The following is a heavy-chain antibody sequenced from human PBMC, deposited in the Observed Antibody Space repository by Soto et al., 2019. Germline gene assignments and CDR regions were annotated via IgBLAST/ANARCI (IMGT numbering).Heavy chain of an antibody. CDR3: ARSSPDRIIDY. J-gene: IGHJ4*02. V-gene: IGHV4-39*01. CDR2: IYYSGST. CDR1: GGSISSSSYY. Sequence: SETLSLTCTVSGGSISSSSYYWGWIRQPPGKGLEWIGSIYYSGSTYYNPSLKSRVTISVDTSKNQFSLKLSSVTAADTAVYYCARSSPDRIIDYWGQGTLVTVSS. D-gene: IGHD6-6*01.